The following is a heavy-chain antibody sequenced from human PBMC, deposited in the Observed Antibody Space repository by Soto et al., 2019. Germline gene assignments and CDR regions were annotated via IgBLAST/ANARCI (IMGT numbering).Heavy chain of an antibody. Sequence: SETLSLTCSVSGDSISTVDYFWAWIRQPPGQALEYIGYIYKSATTYYNPSFEGRVAISLDTSKSHFSLNVTSVTAADTAVYFCARGRYCLSGRCFPNWFDSWGQGTLVTVSS. CDR3: ARGRYCLSGRCFPNWFDS. CDR2: IYKSATT. CDR1: GDSISTVDYF. J-gene: IGHJ5*01. D-gene: IGHD2-15*01. V-gene: IGHV4-30-4*01.